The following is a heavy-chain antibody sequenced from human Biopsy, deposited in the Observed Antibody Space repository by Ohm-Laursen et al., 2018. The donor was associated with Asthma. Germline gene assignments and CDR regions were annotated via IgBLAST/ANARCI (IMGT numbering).Heavy chain of an antibody. CDR2: INSVFGTT. D-gene: IGHD2-2*01. Sequence: GSSVKVSCKSLGGTFNTYVIGWVRQAPGQGLEWMGGINSVFGTTTYPQKFQGRVTITADDSTSTVYMELSSLGSEDTAVYYCARKAGSCISRTCYSLDFWGQGTLVTVSS. V-gene: IGHV1-69*01. J-gene: IGHJ4*02. CDR3: ARKAGSCISRTCYSLDF. CDR1: GGTFNTYV.